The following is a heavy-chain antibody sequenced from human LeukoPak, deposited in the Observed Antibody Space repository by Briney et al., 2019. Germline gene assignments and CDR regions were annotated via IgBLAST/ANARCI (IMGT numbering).Heavy chain of an antibody. Sequence: SETLSLTCTVSGGSISSYYWSWIRQPPGKGLEWIGYIYYSGSTNYNPSLKSRVTMSVDTSKNQFSLKLSSVTAADTAVYYCARGYEAVTIFGVVFYGMDVWGQGTTVTVSS. J-gene: IGHJ6*02. CDR1: GGSISSYY. CDR2: IYYSGST. D-gene: IGHD3-3*01. CDR3: ARGYEAVTIFGVVFYGMDV. V-gene: IGHV4-59*08.